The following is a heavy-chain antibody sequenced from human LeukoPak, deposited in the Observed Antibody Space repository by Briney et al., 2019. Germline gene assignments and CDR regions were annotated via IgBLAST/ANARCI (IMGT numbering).Heavy chain of an antibody. V-gene: IGHV3-30*14. CDR1: GFTFSSYA. CDR3: AREPSGGYYYYGMGV. D-gene: IGHD4-23*01. Sequence: QPGGSLRLSCAASGFTFSSYAMHWVRQAPGKGLEWVAVISYDGSNKYYADSVKGRFTISRDNSKNTLYLQMNSLRAEDTAVYYCAREPSGGYYYYGMGVWGQGTTVTVSS. CDR2: ISYDGSNK. J-gene: IGHJ6*02.